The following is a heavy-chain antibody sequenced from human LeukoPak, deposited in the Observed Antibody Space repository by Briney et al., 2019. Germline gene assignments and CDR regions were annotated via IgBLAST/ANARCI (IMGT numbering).Heavy chain of an antibody. Sequence: SETLSLTCTVSGGSISSYYWSWSRQPPGKGLGWIGYIYYSGSTNYNPSLKSRVTISVDTSKNQFSLKLSSVTAADTAVYYCARALYYDSSGYYPYFDYWGQGAMVTVSS. D-gene: IGHD3-22*01. CDR1: GGSISSYY. J-gene: IGHJ4*02. CDR3: ARALYYDSSGYYPYFDY. CDR2: IYYSGST. V-gene: IGHV4-59*01.